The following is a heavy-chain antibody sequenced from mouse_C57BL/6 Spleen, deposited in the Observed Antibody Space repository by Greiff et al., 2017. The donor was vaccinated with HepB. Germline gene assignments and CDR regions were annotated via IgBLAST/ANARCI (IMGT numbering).Heavy chain of an antibody. V-gene: IGHV5-4*01. D-gene: IGHD2-1*01. CDR3: AREVYGNYLGFAY. CDR1: GFTFSSYA. CDR2: ISDGGSYT. J-gene: IGHJ3*01. Sequence: EVQGVESGGGLVKPGGSLKLSCAASGFTFSSYAMSWVRQTPEKRLEWVATISDGGSYTYYPDNVKGRFTISRDNAKNNLYLQMSHLKSEDTAMYYCAREVYGNYLGFAYWGQGTLVTVSA.